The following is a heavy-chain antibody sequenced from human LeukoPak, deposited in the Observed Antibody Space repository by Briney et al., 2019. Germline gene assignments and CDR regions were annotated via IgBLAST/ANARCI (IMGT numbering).Heavy chain of an antibody. CDR2: ISSSGGST. CDR1: GFTFSDYY. J-gene: IGHJ3*02. V-gene: IGHV3-11*01. Sequence: PGGSLRLSCAASGFTFSDYYMYWIRQAPGKGLEWVSYISSSGGSTYYADSVTGRFTISRDNAKNSLYLQMISLRAEDTAVYYCARRAGTDSNGAFDIWGQGTVVTVSS. D-gene: IGHD6-19*01. CDR3: ARRAGTDSNGAFDI.